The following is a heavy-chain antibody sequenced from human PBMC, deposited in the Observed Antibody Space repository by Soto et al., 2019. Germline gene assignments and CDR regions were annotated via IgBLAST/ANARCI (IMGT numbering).Heavy chain of an antibody. CDR3: AKDVPYYYGSGSYRDAFDI. J-gene: IGHJ3*02. Sequence: GGSLRLSCAASGFTFSSYAMSWVRQAPGKGLEWVSAISGSGGSTYYADSVKGRFTISRDNSKNTLYLQMNSLRAEDTAVYYCAKDVPYYYGSGSYRDAFDIWGQGTMVTVSS. CDR1: GFTFSSYA. CDR2: ISGSGGST. D-gene: IGHD3-10*01. V-gene: IGHV3-23*01.